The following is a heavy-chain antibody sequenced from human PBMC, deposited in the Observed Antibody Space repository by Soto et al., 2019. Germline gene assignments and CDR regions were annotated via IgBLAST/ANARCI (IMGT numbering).Heavy chain of an antibody. CDR1: GFSFSSYW. Sequence: EVQLVESGGGLVQPGGSLRLSCAASGFSFSSYWMSWVRQAPGKGLEWVANILLDGSEKNYVDSVKGRFTISRDNANNSLSLQLNSLRAEDAAVYYCARSGIYRMGPFDSWGQGTLVTVSS. CDR3: ARSGIYRMGPFDS. D-gene: IGHD1-26*01. J-gene: IGHJ5*01. CDR2: ILLDGSEK. V-gene: IGHV3-7*03.